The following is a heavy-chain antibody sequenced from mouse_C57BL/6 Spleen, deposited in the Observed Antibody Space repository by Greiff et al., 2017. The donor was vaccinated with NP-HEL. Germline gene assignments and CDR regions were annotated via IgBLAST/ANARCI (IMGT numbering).Heavy chain of an antibody. CDR2: IDPSDSET. CDR3: AKFGNLYYFDY. J-gene: IGHJ2*01. CDR1: GYTFTSYW. Sequence: QVQLQQPGAELVRPGSSVKLSCKASGYTFTSYWMHWVKQRPIQGLEWIGNIDPSDSETHYNQKFKDKATLTVDKSSSTAYMQLSSLTSEDSAVYYCAKFGNLYYFDYWGQGTTLTVSS. V-gene: IGHV1-52*01. D-gene: IGHD2-10*02.